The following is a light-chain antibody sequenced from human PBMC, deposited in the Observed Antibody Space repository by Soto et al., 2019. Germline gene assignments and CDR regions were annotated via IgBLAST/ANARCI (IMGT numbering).Light chain of an antibody. CDR1: QTVSSNY. CDR3: QQYGTSLFS. CDR2: GAS. Sequence: EIVLTQSPGTLSLSPGERATLSCRASQTVSSNYLAWYQQKPGQAPRLLIYGASSRATAIPDRFSGSGSGTDFTLTISRLEPEDFAVYYCQQYGTSLFSFGPGTKVDIK. J-gene: IGKJ3*01. V-gene: IGKV3-20*01.